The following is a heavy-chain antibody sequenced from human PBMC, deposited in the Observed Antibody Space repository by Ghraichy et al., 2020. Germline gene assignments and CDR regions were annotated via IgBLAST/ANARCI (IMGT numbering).Heavy chain of an antibody. V-gene: IGHV1-24*01. CDR3: ATLYSGSYSNPLVDY. CDR2: FDPEDGET. D-gene: IGHD1-26*01. Sequence: ASVKVSCKVSGYTLTELSMHWVRQAPGKGLEWMGGFDPEDGETIYAQKFQGRVTMTEDTSTDTAYMELSSLRSEDTAVYYCATLYSGSYSNPLVDYWGQGTLVTVSS. CDR1: GYTLTELS. J-gene: IGHJ4*02.